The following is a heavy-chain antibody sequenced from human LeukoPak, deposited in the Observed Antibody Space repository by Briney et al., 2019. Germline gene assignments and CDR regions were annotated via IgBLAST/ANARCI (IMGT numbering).Heavy chain of an antibody. CDR3: AREGYSPLDY. J-gene: IGHJ4*02. CDR2: ISYDGSNK. Sequence: GRSLRLSCAASEFTFSSYAMHWVRQAPGKGLEWVAVISYDGSNKYYADSVKGRFTISRDNSKNTLYLQMNSLRAEDTAVYYCAREGYSPLDYWGQGTLVTVSS. CDR1: EFTFSSYA. V-gene: IGHV3-30*04. D-gene: IGHD3-22*01.